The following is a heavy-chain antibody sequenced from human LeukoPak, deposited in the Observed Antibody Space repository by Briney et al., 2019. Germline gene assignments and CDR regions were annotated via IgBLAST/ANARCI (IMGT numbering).Heavy chain of an antibody. J-gene: IGHJ4*02. CDR2: INHSGST. Sequence: SETLSLTCAVYGGSFSGYYWSWIRQPPGKGLEWIGEINHSGSTNYNPSLKSRVTISVDTSKNQFSLKLSSVTAADTAVYYCARSGEVVPAAILYGAKKNYFDYWGQGTLVTVSS. CDR3: ARSGEVVPAAILYGAKKNYFDY. CDR1: GGSFSGYY. D-gene: IGHD2-2*01. V-gene: IGHV4-34*01.